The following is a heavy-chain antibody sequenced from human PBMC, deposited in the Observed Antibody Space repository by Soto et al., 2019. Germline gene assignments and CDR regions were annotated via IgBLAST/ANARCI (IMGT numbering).Heavy chain of an antibody. V-gene: IGHV3-7*01. J-gene: IGHJ4*02. CDR3: ATMIFGVRTVH. CDR2: IKKDGNKK. Sequence: EVQLVESGGALVQPGGSLRLSCAASGFTFTDYWMNWVRQAPGKGLEWVANIKKDGNKKYYVDSVKGRFTISRDNAKNSLYLQLDRLRADDTAVYYCATMIFGVRTVHWGEGTLVTVSS. D-gene: IGHD3-3*01. CDR1: GFTFTDYW.